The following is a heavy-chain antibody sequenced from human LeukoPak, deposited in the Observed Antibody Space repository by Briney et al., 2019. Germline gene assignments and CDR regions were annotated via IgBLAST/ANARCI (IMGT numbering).Heavy chain of an antibody. CDR1: GFTFDDYA. J-gene: IGHJ4*02. CDR2: ISWNSGNI. V-gene: IGHV3-9*01. Sequence: PGGSLRLSCAASGFTFDDYAMQWVRQAPGKGLEWVSGISWNSGNIDYADSVKGRFTISRDNAKNSLYLQMNSLGAEDTALYYCARAAGHTYYFDYWGQGTLVTVSS. CDR3: ARAAGHTYYFDY.